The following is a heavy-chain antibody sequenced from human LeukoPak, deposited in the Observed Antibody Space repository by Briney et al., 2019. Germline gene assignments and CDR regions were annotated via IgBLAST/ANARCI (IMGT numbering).Heavy chain of an antibody. J-gene: IGHJ6*03. CDR3: ARSSEGRYYYDSSGFSYYYYYMDV. CDR2: INPKSGGT. Sequence: ASVKVSCKASGYTFTDYYMHWVRQAPGQGLEWMGWINPKSGGTNYAQNFQGRVTMTRNTSISTAYMELSRLRSDDTAVYYCARSSEGRYYYDSSGFSYYYYYMDVWGKGTTVTISS. CDR1: GYTFTDYY. V-gene: IGHV1-2*02. D-gene: IGHD3-22*01.